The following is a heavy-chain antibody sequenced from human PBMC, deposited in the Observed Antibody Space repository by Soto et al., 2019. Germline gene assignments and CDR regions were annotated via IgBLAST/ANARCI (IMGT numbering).Heavy chain of an antibody. CDR2: IYYSGST. V-gene: IGHV4-31*03. J-gene: IGHJ6*02. CDR1: GGSISSGGYY. CDR3: ARVLGLYGSGSYSYYYGMDV. Sequence: KPSETLSLTCTVSGGSISSGGYYWSWIRQHPGKGLEWIGYIYYSGSTYYNPSLKSRVTISVDTSKNQFSLKLSSVTAADTAVYYCARVLGLYGSGSYSYYYGMDVWGQGTTVTVSS. D-gene: IGHD3-10*01.